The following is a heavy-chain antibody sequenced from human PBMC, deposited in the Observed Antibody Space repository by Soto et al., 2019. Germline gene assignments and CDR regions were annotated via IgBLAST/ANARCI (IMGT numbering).Heavy chain of an antibody. D-gene: IGHD3-22*01. CDR1: GYTLTELS. CDR2: FDPEDGET. Sequence: GASVKVSCKVSGYTLTELSMHWVRQAPGKGLEWMGGFDPEDGETIYARKFQGRVTMTEDTSTDTAYMELSSLRSEDTAVYYCATEKRRYYDSSGYNNWGQGTLVTVSS. CDR3: ATEKRRYYDSSGYNN. V-gene: IGHV1-24*01. J-gene: IGHJ4*02.